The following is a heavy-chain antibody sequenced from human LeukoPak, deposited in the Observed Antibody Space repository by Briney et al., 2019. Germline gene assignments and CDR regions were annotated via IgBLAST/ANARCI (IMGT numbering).Heavy chain of an antibody. CDR2: ITSSSSHI. J-gene: IGHJ6*03. CDR1: GFTFSHYT. D-gene: IGHD4-11*01. V-gene: IGHV3-21*01. CDR3: ARVMMGATVTTFHYYCMDV. Sequence: GGSLRLSCAACGFTFSHYTIGRVRQAPGKGLERVASITSSSSHIYYADSVKGRFTISRDNAKNEVYLQMNSLRGEDTAIYYCARVMMGATVTTFHYYCMDVWGVGTAVTVSS.